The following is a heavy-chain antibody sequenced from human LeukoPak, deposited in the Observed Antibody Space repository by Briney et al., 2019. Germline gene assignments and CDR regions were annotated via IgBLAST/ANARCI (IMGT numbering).Heavy chain of an antibody. D-gene: IGHD1-20*01. Sequence: GGSLRLSCASSGFTSSSYGMHWVRRAPGKGLEWVSFISTSSNYIYYADSVKGRFTISRDNAKNSLYLQMNSLRAEDTAVYYCARDNWIEAHYFDYWGQGTLVTVSS. V-gene: IGHV3-21*01. CDR3: ARDNWIEAHYFDY. CDR1: GFTSSSYG. CDR2: ISTSSNYI. J-gene: IGHJ4*02.